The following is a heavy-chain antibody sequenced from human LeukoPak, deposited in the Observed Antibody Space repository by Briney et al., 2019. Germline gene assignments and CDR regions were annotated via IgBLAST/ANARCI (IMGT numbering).Heavy chain of an antibody. D-gene: IGHD2-2*01. Sequence: SETLSLTRAVSGGSISGYYWSWIRQPPGKRLEWIGYIYYGGITNYSPSLKSRVTISLDTSKNQFSLKLSSVTAADTAVYYCARVESTRAIDYWGQGTLVTVSS. CDR2: IYYGGIT. V-gene: IGHV4-59*01. CDR1: GGSISGYY. J-gene: IGHJ4*02. CDR3: ARVESTRAIDY.